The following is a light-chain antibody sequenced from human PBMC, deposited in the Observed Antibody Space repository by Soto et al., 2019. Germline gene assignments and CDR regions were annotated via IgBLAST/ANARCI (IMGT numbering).Light chain of an antibody. J-gene: IGKJ1*01. CDR1: QSVSSN. CDR2: GAS. CDR3: HQYGSSPRT. V-gene: IGKV3-15*01. Sequence: EIVMTQSPATLSVSPGERATLSCRASQSVSSNLAWYQQKPGQAPRLLIYGASTRATGIPARFSGSGSGTEFTLTIRRLEPEDFAMYFCHQYGSSPRTFGQGTKVEIK.